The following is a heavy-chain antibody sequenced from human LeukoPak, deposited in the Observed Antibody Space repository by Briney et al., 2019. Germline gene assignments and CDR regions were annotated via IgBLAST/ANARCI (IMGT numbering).Heavy chain of an antibody. CDR3: ARLTGESGYYFDY. D-gene: IGHD7-27*01. Sequence: GGSLRLSCAASGFTVSSNYMSWVRQAPGKGLEWVSVIYSGGSTYYADSVKGRFTISRDNSKNTLYLQMNSLGAEDTAVYYCARLTGESGYYFDYWGQGTPVTVSS. CDR2: IYSGGST. V-gene: IGHV3-66*02. CDR1: GFTVSSNY. J-gene: IGHJ4*02.